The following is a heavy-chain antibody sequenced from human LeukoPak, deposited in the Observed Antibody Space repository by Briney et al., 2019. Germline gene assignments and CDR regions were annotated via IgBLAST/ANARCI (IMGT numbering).Heavy chain of an antibody. CDR3: AGAVDTAMVTGEFDY. D-gene: IGHD5-18*01. Sequence: GGSLRLSCAASGFTFSSYAMSWVRQAPGKGLEWVSAISGSGGSTYYADSVKGRFTISRDNSKNTLYLQMNSLGAEDTAVYYCAGAVDTAMVTGEFDYWGQGTLVTVSS. V-gene: IGHV3-23*01. CDR2: ISGSGGST. J-gene: IGHJ4*02. CDR1: GFTFSSYA.